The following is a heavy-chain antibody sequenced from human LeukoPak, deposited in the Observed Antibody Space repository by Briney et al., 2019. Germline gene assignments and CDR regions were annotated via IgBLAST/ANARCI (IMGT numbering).Heavy chain of an antibody. J-gene: IGHJ5*02. CDR3: ARDRWPIIVVVPAAINWFDP. CDR2: INPNSGGT. D-gene: IGHD2-2*01. V-gene: IGHV1-2*02. Sequence: GASVKVSCKASGYTFTGYYMHWVRQAPGQGLEWMGWINPNSGGTNYAQKFQGRVTMTRDTSISTAYMELSRLRSDDTAVYYCARDRWPIIVVVPAAINWFDPWGQGTLVTVSS. CDR1: GYTFTGYY.